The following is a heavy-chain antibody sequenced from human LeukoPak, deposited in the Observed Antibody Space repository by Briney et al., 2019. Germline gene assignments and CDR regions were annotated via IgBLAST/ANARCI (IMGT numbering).Heavy chain of an antibody. CDR2: ISYDGSNK. V-gene: IGHV3-30*18. D-gene: IGHD6-19*01. Sequence: GGSLRLSCAASGFTFSSYGMHWVRQAPGKGLEWVAVISYDGSNKYYADSVKGRFTISRDNSKNTLYLQMNSLRAEDTAVYYCAKDRHSSGWYRPFDYWGQGTLVTVSS. CDR1: GFTFSSYG. J-gene: IGHJ4*02. CDR3: AKDRHSSGWYRPFDY.